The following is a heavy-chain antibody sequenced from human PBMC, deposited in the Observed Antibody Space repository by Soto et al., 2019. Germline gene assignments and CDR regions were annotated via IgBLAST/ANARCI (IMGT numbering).Heavy chain of an antibody. D-gene: IGHD3-3*01. J-gene: IGHJ6*02. Sequence: EVQLLESGGGLVQPGGSLRLSCAAAGFTFSNYALTWVRQSPGKGLECVSTFSGSGGSTYYADSVRGRFTISRDNSKNTLFLQMNSLRVEDTAIYYCARDWTGDTCPCLDVWGQGTTVSVSS. CDR1: GFTFSNYA. V-gene: IGHV3-23*01. CDR3: ARDWTGDTCPCLDV. CDR2: FSGSGGST.